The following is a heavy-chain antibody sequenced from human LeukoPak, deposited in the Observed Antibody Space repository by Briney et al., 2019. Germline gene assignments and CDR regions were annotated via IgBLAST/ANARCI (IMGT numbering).Heavy chain of an antibody. CDR1: GFTFSSYA. D-gene: IGHD1-26*01. V-gene: IGHV3-23*01. Sequence: GGSLRLSCAASGFTFSSYAMSWVRQAPGKGLEWVSAISGSGGSKYYADSVKGRFTISRDNSKNKLYLQMNSLRAEDTAVYYCAKALGRWYFDLWGRGTLVTVSS. CDR2: ISGSGGSK. J-gene: IGHJ2*01. CDR3: AKALGRWYFDL.